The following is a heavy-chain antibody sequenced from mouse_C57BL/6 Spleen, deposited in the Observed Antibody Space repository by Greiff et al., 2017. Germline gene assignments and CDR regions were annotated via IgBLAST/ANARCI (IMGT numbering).Heavy chain of an antibody. J-gene: IGHJ4*01. CDR2: INPYHGGT. V-gene: IGHV1-19*01. Sequence: EVQLQQSGPVLVKPGASVKMSCKASGYTFTDYYMNWVKQSHGKSLEWIGVINPYHGGTSYNQKFKGKATLTVDKSSSTAYMELNSLTSEDSAVYYCARRERSSYDAMDYRGQGTSVTVSS. D-gene: IGHD1-1*01. CDR3: ARRERSSYDAMDY. CDR1: GYTFTDYY.